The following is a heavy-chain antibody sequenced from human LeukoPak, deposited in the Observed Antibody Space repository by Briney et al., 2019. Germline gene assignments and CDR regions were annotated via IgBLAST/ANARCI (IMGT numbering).Heavy chain of an antibody. CDR2: ISSSNSYI. CDR3: ARDRLRDDAFDI. Sequence: GGSLRLSCAASGFTFSSHSMNWVRQAPGKGLEWVSSISSSNSYIYYADSVKGRFTISRDNAKNSLYLQMNSLRAEDTAVYYCARDRLRDDAFDIWGQGTMVTVSS. V-gene: IGHV3-21*01. D-gene: IGHD4-17*01. J-gene: IGHJ3*02. CDR1: GFTFSSHS.